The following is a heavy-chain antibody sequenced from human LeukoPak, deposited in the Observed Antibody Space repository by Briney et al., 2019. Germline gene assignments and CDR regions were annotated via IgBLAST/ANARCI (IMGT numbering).Heavy chain of an antibody. D-gene: IGHD1-26*01. V-gene: IGHV3-20*04. CDR2: ITGNGGSI. CDR3: VKDGSYIAFDI. J-gene: IGHJ3*02. CDR1: GFTFHAHG. Sequence: GGSLRLSCVASGFTFHAHGMNWVRQAPGKGLDWVSGITGNGGSIIYADSVKGRLAISRDKTKNSLYLQMTSLKVEDTALYYCVKDGSYIAFDIWGLGTMVTVSS.